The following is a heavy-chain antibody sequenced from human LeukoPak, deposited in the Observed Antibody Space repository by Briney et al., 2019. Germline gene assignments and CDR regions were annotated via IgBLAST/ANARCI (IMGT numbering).Heavy chain of an antibody. V-gene: IGHV3-33*01. CDR1: GFTFSSDG. CDR3: ARDGCSSTSCYSYYYYGMDV. D-gene: IGHD2-2*01. J-gene: IGHJ6*02. CDR2: IWYDRSNK. Sequence: PGGSLKLSCAASGFTFSSDGMHWVRQAPGKGLEGVAVIWYDRSNKYYADSVKGRFTISRDNSKNTLYLQMTSLRAEDTAVYYCARDGCSSTSCYSYYYYGMDVWGQGTTVTVCS.